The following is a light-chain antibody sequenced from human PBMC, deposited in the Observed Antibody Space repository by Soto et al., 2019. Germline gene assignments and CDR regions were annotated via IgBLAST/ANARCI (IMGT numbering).Light chain of an antibody. Sequence: EFVLTQSPGTLSLSPGERATLSCRASQSVSSTFLAWYQQKPGQPPRLLIYGASTRGTGIPDRFSGSGSGTDFTLTISRLEPEDSAVYYCQHYGSSPPLTFGGGTKVETK. V-gene: IGKV3-20*01. CDR2: GAS. J-gene: IGKJ4*01. CDR1: QSVSSTF. CDR3: QHYGSSPPLT.